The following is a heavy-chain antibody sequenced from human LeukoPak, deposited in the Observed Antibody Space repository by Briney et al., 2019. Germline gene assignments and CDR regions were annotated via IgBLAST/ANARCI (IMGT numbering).Heavy chain of an antibody. CDR2: IYYSGST. J-gene: IGHJ4*02. V-gene: IGHV4-59*01. CDR3: ARERGYFDY. CDR1: GGSISSYY. Sequence: PSETLSLTCTVSGGSISSYYWSWIRQPPGKGLEWIGYIYYSGSTNYNPSLKSRVTISVDTPKDQFSLKLSSVTAADTAVYFCARERGYFDYSGQPTLVTVPS. D-gene: IGHD3-16*01.